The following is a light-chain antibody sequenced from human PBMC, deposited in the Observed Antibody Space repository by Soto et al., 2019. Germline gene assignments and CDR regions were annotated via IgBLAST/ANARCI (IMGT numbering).Light chain of an antibody. V-gene: IGKV1-8*01. Sequence: AIRMTQSPSSLSSSTGDRVTITCRASQGISRYLAWYKQKPGKAPKLLIYAASTLQSGVPSRFSGSGSGTDFTLTISCLQSEDFETYYCQQYYSYPITFGQGTRLEI. CDR1: QGISRY. J-gene: IGKJ5*01. CDR2: AAS. CDR3: QQYYSYPIT.